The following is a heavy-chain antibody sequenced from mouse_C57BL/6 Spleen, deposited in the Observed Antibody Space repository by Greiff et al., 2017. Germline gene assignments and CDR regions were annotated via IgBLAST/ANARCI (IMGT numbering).Heavy chain of an antibody. CDR3: HYYGSSLRWYFDV. J-gene: IGHJ1*03. CDR1: GFTFSDYG. Sequence: EVQLVESGGGLVKPGGSLKLSCAASGFTFSDYGMHWVRQAPEKGLEWVAYISSGSSTIYYADTVKGRFTLSRVNAKNTLFLQMTSLRSEDTAMYDCHYYGSSLRWYFDVWGTGTTVTVSS. D-gene: IGHD1-1*01. V-gene: IGHV5-17*01. CDR2: ISSGSSTI.